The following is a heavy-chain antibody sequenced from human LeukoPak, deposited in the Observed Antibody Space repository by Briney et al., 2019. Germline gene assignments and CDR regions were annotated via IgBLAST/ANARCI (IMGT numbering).Heavy chain of an antibody. D-gene: IGHD3-22*01. CDR2: ISSSGANT. J-gene: IGHJ4*02. Sequence: GGSLRRSCAASGFTFSNYAITWVRQAPGKGLEWVSTISSSGANTYYEDSVRGRFTISRDNSKNTLYLQMNSLRAEDTAAYYCAKDGHYDSSGFTLHYWGQGTLVTVSS. CDR1: GFTFSNYA. CDR3: AKDGHYDSSGFTLHY. V-gene: IGHV3-23*01.